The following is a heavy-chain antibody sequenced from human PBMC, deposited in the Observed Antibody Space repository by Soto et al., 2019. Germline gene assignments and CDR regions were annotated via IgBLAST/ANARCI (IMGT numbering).Heavy chain of an antibody. CDR1: GFTFSSYA. CDR3: AREPCSSCWYVPYSGWDY. D-gene: IGHD6-19*01. CDR2: ISYDGSNK. J-gene: IGHJ4*02. V-gene: IGHV3-30-3*01. Sequence: QVQLVESGGGVVQPGRSLRLSCAASGFTFSSYAMHWVRQAPGKGLEWVAVISYDGSNKYYADSVKGRFTISRDNSNTTLYLRMSSLRAQDTTVYYCAREPCSSCWYVPYSGWDYWGQGTMIVVSS.